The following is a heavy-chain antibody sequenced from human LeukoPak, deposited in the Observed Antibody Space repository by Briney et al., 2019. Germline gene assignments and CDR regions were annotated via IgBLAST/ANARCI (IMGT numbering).Heavy chain of an antibody. CDR2: VYWNDDK. CDR3: AHIKQEPVSLYYYYYYMDV. CDR1: GFSLSTSGVG. V-gene: IGHV2-5*01. D-gene: IGHD6-13*01. J-gene: IGHJ6*03. Sequence: SGPTLAKPTETLTLTCTFSGFSLSTSGVGVGWIRQPPGKALEWLAVVYWNDDKRYSPSLKSRLTITKDTTKNQVVLTMTNMDPVDTATYYCAHIKQEPVSLYYYYYYMDVWGKGTTVTVSS.